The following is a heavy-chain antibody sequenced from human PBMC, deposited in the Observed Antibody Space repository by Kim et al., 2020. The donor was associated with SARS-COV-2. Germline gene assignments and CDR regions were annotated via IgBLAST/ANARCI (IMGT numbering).Heavy chain of an antibody. J-gene: IGHJ4*02. CDR3: ARTGVVVAATIHTNIDY. Sequence: SETLSLTCAVYGGSFSGYYWSWIRQPPGKGLEWIGEINHSGSTNYNPSLKSRVTISVDTSKNQFSLKLSSVTAADTAVYYCARTGVVVAATIHTNIDYWGQGTLVTVSS. CDR1: GGSFSGYY. V-gene: IGHV4-34*01. D-gene: IGHD2-15*01. CDR2: INHSGST.